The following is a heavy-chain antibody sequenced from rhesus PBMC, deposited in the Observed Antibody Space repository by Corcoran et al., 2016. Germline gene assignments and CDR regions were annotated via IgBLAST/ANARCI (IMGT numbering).Heavy chain of an antibody. V-gene: IGHV1-151*01. D-gene: IGHD4-23*01. Sequence: VQLVQSGAEVKKPGASVKISCKASGYTFTDYYLHWVRQAPGQGLEWMGVIIPLVGIKNYAEKFQGRGTITADTSTSTAYREVSSMRSEDTAVYYCAREGNTGAFDFWGQGLRVTVSS. CDR1: GYTFTDYY. CDR2: IIPLVGIK. J-gene: IGHJ3*01. CDR3: AREGNTGAFDF.